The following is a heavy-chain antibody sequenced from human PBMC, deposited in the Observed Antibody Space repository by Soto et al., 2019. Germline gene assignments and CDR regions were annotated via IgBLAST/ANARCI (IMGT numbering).Heavy chain of an antibody. CDR1: SGSISSSNW. D-gene: IGHD2-15*01. CDR2: IYRSGST. J-gene: IGHJ3*02. Sequence: QVQLQESGPGLVKPSGTLSLTCAVSSGSISSSNWWSWVRPPPGKGLEWFGEIYRSGSTNYNPSLKRRVTIAVDRAKNQFALKLSSVTAADTAVYYCARDREGDGICGSCPSDAFDISVQRTMVTVSS. CDR3: ARDREGDGICGSCPSDAFDI. V-gene: IGHV4-4*02.